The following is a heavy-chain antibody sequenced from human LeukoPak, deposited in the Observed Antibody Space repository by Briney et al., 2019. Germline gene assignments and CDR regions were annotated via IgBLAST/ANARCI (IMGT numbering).Heavy chain of an antibody. CDR1: GYSISSGYF. Sequence: SETLSLTCTVSGYSISSGYFWGWIRQPPGKGLEWIGTIYNSGSTYYNASLESRVTISVDTSKNQFSLKLSSVTAADTAVYYCAGHVRQQPTFDYWGQGTLVTVSS. V-gene: IGHV4-38-2*02. CDR3: AGHVRQQPTFDY. J-gene: IGHJ4*02. D-gene: IGHD6-13*01. CDR2: IYNSGST.